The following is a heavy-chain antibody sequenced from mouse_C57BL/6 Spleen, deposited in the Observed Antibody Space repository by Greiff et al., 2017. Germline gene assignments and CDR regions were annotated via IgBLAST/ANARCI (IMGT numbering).Heavy chain of an antibody. J-gene: IGHJ4*01. CDR2: IDPEDGET. Sequence: EVQLQQSGAELVKPGASVKLSCTASGFNIKDYYMHWVKQRTEQGLEWIGRIDPEDGETKYAPKFQGKATITAATSSNTTYLQLSSLTSEDTAVDYCARVYGSSYYAMDHWGQGTSVTVSS. CDR1: GFNIKDYY. D-gene: IGHD1-1*01. V-gene: IGHV14-2*01. CDR3: ARVYGSSYYAMDH.